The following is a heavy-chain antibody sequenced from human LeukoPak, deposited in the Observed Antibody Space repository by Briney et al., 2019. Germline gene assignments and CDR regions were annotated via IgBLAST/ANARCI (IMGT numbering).Heavy chain of an antibody. J-gene: IGHJ6*04. CDR2: IIPMFRTA. CDR1: GGTFSSYA. D-gene: IGHD3-10*01. V-gene: IGHV1-69*01. Sequence: ASVKVSCKSSGGTFSSYAISWVRQAPGQGLEWMGGIIPMFRTANYAQKFQGRVTITADESTSTAYMELSSLRSEDTAVDYCARRVRRGVSHPPHYYYYYAMDVWGKGTTITVSA. CDR3: ARRVRRGVSHPPHYYYYYAMDV.